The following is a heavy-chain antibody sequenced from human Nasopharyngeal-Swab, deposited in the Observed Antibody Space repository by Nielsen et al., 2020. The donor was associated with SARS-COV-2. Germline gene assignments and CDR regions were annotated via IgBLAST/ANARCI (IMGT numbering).Heavy chain of an antibody. D-gene: IGHD2-2*01. Sequence: GGSLRLSCAASGFTFSSYAMHWVRQAPGKGLEWVAVISYDGSNKYYADSVKGRLTISRDNSKNTLYLQMNSLRAEDTAVYYCARAPVPAASIDYWGQGTLVTVSS. CDR3: ARAPVPAASIDY. CDR2: ISYDGSNK. CDR1: GFTFSSYA. V-gene: IGHV3-30-3*01. J-gene: IGHJ4*02.